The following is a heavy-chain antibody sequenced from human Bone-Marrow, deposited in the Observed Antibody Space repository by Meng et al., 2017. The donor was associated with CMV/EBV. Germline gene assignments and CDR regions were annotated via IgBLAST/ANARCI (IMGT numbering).Heavy chain of an antibody. CDR1: GYTFRGYY. J-gene: IGHJ4*02. V-gene: IGHV1-2*02. Sequence: VSCGASGYTFRGYYVRWVRQEPRQGLAWMGSINPNSGGADSAQECQGRVTVTGDKSLNTANNELSRLGSDDTDVSNCSRGGVTALLWGQGTLVTVSS. D-gene: IGHD2-21*02. CDR2: INPNSGGA. CDR3: SRGGVTALL.